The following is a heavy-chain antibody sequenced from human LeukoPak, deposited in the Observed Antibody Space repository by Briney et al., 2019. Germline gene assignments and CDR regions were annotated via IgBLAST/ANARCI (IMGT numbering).Heavy chain of an antibody. D-gene: IGHD3-22*01. CDR1: GGSISSSNW. Sequence: SETLSLTCAVSGGSISSSNWWSWIRQPPGKGLEWIGYIYYSGSTYYNPSLKSRVTISVDTSKNQFSLKLSSVTAADTAVYYCARERDSSGYYYYYYYGMDVWGQGTTVTVSS. J-gene: IGHJ6*02. V-gene: IGHV4-30-4*01. CDR3: ARERDSSGYYYYYYYGMDV. CDR2: IYYSGST.